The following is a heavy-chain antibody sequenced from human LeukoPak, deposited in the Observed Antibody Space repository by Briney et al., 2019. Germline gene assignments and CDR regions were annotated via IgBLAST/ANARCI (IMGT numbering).Heavy chain of an antibody. CDR3: ARDLGNYGDSYYFDY. CDR2: IDRGTNNI. J-gene: IGHJ4*02. Sequence: PGGSLRLSCVASGFTFSSYSMNWVRQAPGKGLEWVSYIDRGTNNIWNADSVKGRFTISRDNSKNTLYLQMNSLRAEDTAVYYCARDLGNYGDSYYFDYWGQGTLVTVSS. CDR1: GFTFSSYS. D-gene: IGHD4-17*01. V-gene: IGHV3-48*01.